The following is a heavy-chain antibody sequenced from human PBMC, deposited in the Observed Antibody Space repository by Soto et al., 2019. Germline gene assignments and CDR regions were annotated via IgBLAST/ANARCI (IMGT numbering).Heavy chain of an antibody. CDR3: ARDRYAVGGRYSGYCYGMDV. CDR1: GLIFSSCA. D-gene: IGHD3-9*01. J-gene: IGHJ6*02. CDR2: ISYDGSNK. Sequence: PRGSLILSCAASGLIFSSCAMHWVLQAPGKGLEWVAVISYDGSNKYYADSVKGRFTISRDNSKNTLYLQMNSLRAEDTAVYYCARDRYAVGGRYSGYCYGMDVWGQRTTVSVSS. V-gene: IGHV3-30-3*01.